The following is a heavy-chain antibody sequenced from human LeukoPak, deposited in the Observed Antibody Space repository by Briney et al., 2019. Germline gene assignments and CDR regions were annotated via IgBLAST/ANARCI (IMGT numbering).Heavy chain of an antibody. D-gene: IGHD6-13*01. CDR3: TRIIAAAQDY. CDR2: IRSKANSYAT. V-gene: IGHV3-73*01. J-gene: IGHJ4*02. CDR1: GFTFSGSA. Sequence: GGSLRLSCAASGFTFSGSAMHWVRQASGKGMEWVGRIRSKANSYATAYAASVKGRFTISRDDSQNTAYLQMNSLKTEDTAVYYCTRIIAAAQDYWGQGTLVTVSS.